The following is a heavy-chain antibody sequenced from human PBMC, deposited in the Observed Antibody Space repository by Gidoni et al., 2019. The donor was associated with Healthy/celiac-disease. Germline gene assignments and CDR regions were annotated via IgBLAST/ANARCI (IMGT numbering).Heavy chain of an antibody. CDR1: GGSFSGYY. V-gene: IGHV4-34*01. J-gene: IGHJ2*01. CDR2: INHSGST. CDR3: ASGGVDCSGGSCYRALDWYFDL. D-gene: IGHD2-15*01. Sequence: QVQLQQWGAGLLKPSETLSLTCAVSGGSFSGYYWSWIRQPPGKGLEWIGEINHSGSTNYNPSLKSRVTIAVDTSKNQFSLKLSSVTAADTAVYYCASGGVDCSGGSCYRALDWYFDLWGRGTLVTVSS.